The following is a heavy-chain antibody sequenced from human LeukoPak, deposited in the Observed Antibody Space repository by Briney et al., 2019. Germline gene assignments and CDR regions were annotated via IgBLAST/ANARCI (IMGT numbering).Heavy chain of an antibody. CDR1: GFTFSTYA. CDR3: AKSGGLSGSGRLAMDV. CDR2: ISGSGGST. Sequence: GGSLRLSCAATGFTFSTYAMSWVRLARGKGLEWVSGISGSGGSTYYADSVKGRFTRSRDNSNNTLYVQMNSLRVEDTAVYYCAKSGGLSGSGRLAMDVWGQGATVTVSS. D-gene: IGHD3-10*01. J-gene: IGHJ6*02. V-gene: IGHV3-23*01.